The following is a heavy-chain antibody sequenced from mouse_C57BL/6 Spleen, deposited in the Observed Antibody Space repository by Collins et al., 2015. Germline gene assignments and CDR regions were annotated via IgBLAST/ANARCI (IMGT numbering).Heavy chain of an antibody. V-gene: IGHV1-82*01. CDR1: GYTFTSYW. D-gene: IGHD2-3*01. CDR2: IYPGDGDT. CDR3: ARIYDGYPYAMDY. J-gene: IGHJ4*01. Sequence: QVQLQQPGAELVKPGASVKLSCKASGYTFTSYWMHWVKQRPGKGLEWIGRIYPGDGDTNYNGRFKDKATLTADKSSSTAYMQLSSLTSEDSAVYFCARIYDGYPYAMDYWGQGTSVTVSS.